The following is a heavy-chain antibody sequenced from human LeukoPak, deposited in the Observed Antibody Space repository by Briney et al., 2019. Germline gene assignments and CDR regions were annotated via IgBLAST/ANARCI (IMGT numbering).Heavy chain of an antibody. CDR1: GYSISSGYY. CDR2: IYHSGCT. D-gene: IGHD3-3*01. V-gene: IGHV4-38-2*02. J-gene: IGHJ3*02. Sequence: SETLSLTCTVSGYSISSGYYWGWIRQPPGKGLEWIGSIYHSGCTYYNPSLKSRVTISVDTSKNQFSLKLSSVTAADTAVYYCAGYPNDDFWSGYQPELAFDIWGQGTMVTVSS. CDR3: AGYPNDDFWSGYQPELAFDI.